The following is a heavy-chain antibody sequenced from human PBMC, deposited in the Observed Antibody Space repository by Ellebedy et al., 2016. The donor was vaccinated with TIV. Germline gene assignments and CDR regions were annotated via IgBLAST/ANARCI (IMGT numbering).Heavy chain of an antibody. D-gene: IGHD4-23*01. CDR2: IRYDGSNE. V-gene: IGHV3-30*02. Sequence: GESLKISCAASGFTFSSFGMHWVRQAPGKGLEWVAFIRYDGSNEYYADSVKGRFTISRDNSKNTLYLQMNSLRAEDTAVYYCATAIYSWDYGGNSRDLGAFDIWGQGTMVTVSS. J-gene: IGHJ3*02. CDR3: ATAIYSWDYGGNSRDLGAFDI. CDR1: GFTFSSFG.